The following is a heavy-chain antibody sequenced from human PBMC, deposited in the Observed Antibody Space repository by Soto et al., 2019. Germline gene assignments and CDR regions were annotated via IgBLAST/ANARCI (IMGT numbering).Heavy chain of an antibody. D-gene: IGHD2-2*01. CDR1: GYSVSSNSAA. CDR2: TYYRSKWYN. Sequence: PSQTLSLTCAISGYSVSSNSAAWNWIRQSPSRGLEWLGRTYYRSKWYNDYAVSVKSRITINPDTSKNQFSLQLNSVTPEDTAVYYCAREDIVVVPAARGNWFDPWGQGTLVTVSS. J-gene: IGHJ5*02. CDR3: AREDIVVVPAARGNWFDP. V-gene: IGHV6-1*01.